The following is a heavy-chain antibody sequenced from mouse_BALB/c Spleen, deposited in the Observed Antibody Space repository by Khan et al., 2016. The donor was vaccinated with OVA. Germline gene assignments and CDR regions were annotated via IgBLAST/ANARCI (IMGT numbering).Heavy chain of an antibody. V-gene: IGHV3-2*02. CDR1: GYSITSDYA. Sequence: VQLVESGPGLAKPSQSLSLTCTVSGYSITSDYARYLIRQPAGNKLELMGFIPYSGYTSYTPSLKSRISITRDTSTNQSFMQLNSLTSDDTATYIGAGGYYYGCCFDYWGQGTTLTVSA. D-gene: IGHD1-1*01. J-gene: IGHJ2*01. CDR2: IPYSGYT. CDR3: AGGYYYGCCFDY.